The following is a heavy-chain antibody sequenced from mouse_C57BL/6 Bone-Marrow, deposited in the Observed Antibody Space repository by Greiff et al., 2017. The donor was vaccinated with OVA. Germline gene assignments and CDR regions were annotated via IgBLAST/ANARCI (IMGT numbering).Heavy chain of an antibody. CDR1: GFNIKDYY. Sequence: VQLQQSGAELVKPGASVKLSCTASGFNIKDYYMHWVKQRTEQGLEWIGRIDPEDGETTYAPKLQGKATITADTSSNTAYLQLSSLTSEDTAVYYCSSYYFDYWGQGTTLTVSS. J-gene: IGHJ2*01. CDR3: SSYYFDY. CDR2: IDPEDGET. V-gene: IGHV14-2*01.